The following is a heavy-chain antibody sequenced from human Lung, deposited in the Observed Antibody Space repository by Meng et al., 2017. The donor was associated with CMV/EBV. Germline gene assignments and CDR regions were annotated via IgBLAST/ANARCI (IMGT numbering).Heavy chain of an antibody. CDR2: ISYDGSNK. CDR3: ARDADSSSFSPESASGYYYVGMDV. D-gene: IGHD6-13*01. J-gene: IGHJ6*02. Sequence: GGSLRLXCAASGFTFSNYGMHWVRQAPGKGLEWVAFISYDGSNKYYADSVKGRFTISRDNSKNTLYLQMNSLRAEDTAVYYCARDADSSSFSPESASGYYYVGMDVWXQGTXVTVSS. V-gene: IGHV3-30*19. CDR1: GFTFSNYG.